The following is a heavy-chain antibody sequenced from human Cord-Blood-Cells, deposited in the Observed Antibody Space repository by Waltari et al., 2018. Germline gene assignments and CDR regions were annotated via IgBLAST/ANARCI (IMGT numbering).Heavy chain of an antibody. CDR1: GGSISSSSYY. CDR3: ARLELTGRVG. D-gene: IGHD1-26*01. V-gene: IGHV4-39*01. J-gene: IGHJ4*02. CDR2: IYYSGRH. Sequence: QLQLQESDPGLVKPSETLSLTCTVSGGSISSSSYYWGWIRQPPGKGLEWIGSIYYSGRHGNTPSLKGRVTSSVDRSKNQFSLKLSSVTAADTAGYYGARLELTGRVGWGQATLVTVSS.